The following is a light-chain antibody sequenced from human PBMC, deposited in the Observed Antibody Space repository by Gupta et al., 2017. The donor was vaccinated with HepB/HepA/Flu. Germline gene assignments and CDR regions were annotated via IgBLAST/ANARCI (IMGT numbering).Light chain of an antibody. Sequence: SSELTPDPAASVALGQTVRITCQGDSLRSYYASWYQQKPGQAPVIVIYGKNNRPSGIPDRFSGASTGNTASLTITCAQAEDEADYYCNSRDSSGNPVVFGGGTKLTVL. CDR1: SLRSYY. V-gene: IGLV3-19*01. CDR3: NSRDSSGNPVV. CDR2: GKN. J-gene: IGLJ2*01.